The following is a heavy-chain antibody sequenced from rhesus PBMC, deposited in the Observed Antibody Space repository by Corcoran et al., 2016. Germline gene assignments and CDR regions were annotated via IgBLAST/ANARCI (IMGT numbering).Heavy chain of an antibody. CDR2: INGKGRPT. V-gene: IGHV4-80*01. CDR1: GASISSDW. J-gene: IGHJ6*01. CDR3: GRDLFDSGYYTPSGLHS. Sequence: QVQLQESGPGLVKPSETLSLTCTVSGASISSDWWSWLRQPPGKGLDWIGEINGKGRPTNNNPSLTRRVTIQQDASKNQFSLKLRSVTAADTAVYYCGRDLFDSGYYTPSGLHSWGQGVVVTVSS. D-gene: IGHD3-28*01.